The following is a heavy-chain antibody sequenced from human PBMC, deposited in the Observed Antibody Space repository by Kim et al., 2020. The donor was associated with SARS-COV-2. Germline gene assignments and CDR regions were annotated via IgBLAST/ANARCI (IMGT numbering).Heavy chain of an antibody. CDR2: ISWDGGST. Sequence: GGSLRLSCAASGFTFDDYTMHWVRQAPGKGLEWVSLISWDGGSTYYADSVKGRFTISRDNSKNSLYLQMNSLRTEDTALYYCAKDARPYSSGWSDYWGQGTLVTVSS. D-gene: IGHD6-19*01. CDR1: GFTFDDYT. V-gene: IGHV3-43*01. J-gene: IGHJ4*02. CDR3: AKDARPYSSGWSDY.